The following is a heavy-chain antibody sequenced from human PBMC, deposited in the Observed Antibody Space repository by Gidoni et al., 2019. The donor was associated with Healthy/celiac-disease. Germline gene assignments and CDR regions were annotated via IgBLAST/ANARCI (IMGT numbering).Heavy chain of an antibody. J-gene: IGHJ6*02. D-gene: IGHD3-10*01. V-gene: IGHV4-34*01. CDR3: ARGKRSVHYYGSGSSYGMDV. CDR2: INHSGST. CDR1: GGPFSGYY. Sequence: QVQLQQWGAGLLKPSETLSLTCAVYGGPFSGYYRSWIRQPPGKGLEWIGEINHSGSTNYNPSLKSLVTISVDTSKNQFSLKLSSVTAADTAVYYCARGKRSVHYYGSGSSYGMDVWGQGTTVTVSS.